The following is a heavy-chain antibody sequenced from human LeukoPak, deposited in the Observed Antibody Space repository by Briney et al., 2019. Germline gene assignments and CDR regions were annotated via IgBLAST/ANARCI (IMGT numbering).Heavy chain of an antibody. CDR2: ISGSGGST. CDR1: GFTFSSYA. CDR3: AKGLLWFGELLSPIDY. Sequence: GGSLRLSCAASGFTFSSYAMSWVRQAPGKGLEWVSAISGSGGSTYYADSVKGRFTISRDNSKNTLYLQMNSLRAEATAVYYCAKGLLWFGELLSPIDYWGQGTLVTVSS. D-gene: IGHD3-10*01. J-gene: IGHJ4*02. V-gene: IGHV3-23*01.